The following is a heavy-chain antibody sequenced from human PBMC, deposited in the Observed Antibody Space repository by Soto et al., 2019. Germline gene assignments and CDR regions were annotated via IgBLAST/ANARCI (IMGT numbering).Heavy chain of an antibody. D-gene: IGHD6-19*01. V-gene: IGHV3-30*18. CDR1: GFTFSSYG. J-gene: IGHJ4*02. CDR2: ISYDGSNK. CDR3: AKGVAGAFDY. Sequence: GGSLRLSCAASGFTFSSYGMHWVRQAPGKGLEWVAVISYDGSNKYYADSVKGRFTISRDNSKNTLYLQMNSLRAEDTAVYYCAKGVAGAFDYWGQGTLVTVSS.